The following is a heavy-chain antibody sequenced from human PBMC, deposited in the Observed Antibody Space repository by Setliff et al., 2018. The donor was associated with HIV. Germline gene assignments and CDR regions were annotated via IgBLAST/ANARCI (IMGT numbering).Heavy chain of an antibody. V-gene: IGHV5-51*01. CDR2: IYPGDSDT. CDR1: GSSFSTYW. D-gene: IGHD6-13*01. J-gene: IGHJ3*02. CDR3: ARGATGNLEALDI. Sequence: PGESLKISCKTSGSSFSTYWIGWVRQMPGKGLEWMGIIYPGDSDTRYSPSFQGQVTISADKSISTAYLQWSNLKASDTAMYYCARGATGNLEALDIWGQGTMVTVSS.